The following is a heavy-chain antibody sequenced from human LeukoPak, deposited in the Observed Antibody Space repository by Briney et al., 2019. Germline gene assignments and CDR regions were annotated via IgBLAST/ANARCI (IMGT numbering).Heavy chain of an antibody. CDR3: AGVNEDTAMVGYYYYMDV. Sequence: GGSLRLSCAASGFTFSSYWMSWVRQAPGKGLEWVANIKQDGSEKYYVDSVKGRFTISRDNAKNSLYLQMNSLRAEDTAVYYCAGVNEDTAMVGYYYYMDVWGKGTTVTVSS. CDR2: IKQDGSEK. V-gene: IGHV3-7*01. D-gene: IGHD5-18*01. J-gene: IGHJ6*03. CDR1: GFTFSSYW.